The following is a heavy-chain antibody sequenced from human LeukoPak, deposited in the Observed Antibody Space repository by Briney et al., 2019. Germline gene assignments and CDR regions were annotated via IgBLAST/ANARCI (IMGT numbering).Heavy chain of an antibody. CDR3: GRDQSSSY. Sequence: GGSLRLSCAASGFTFSRYEMIWVRQAPGKGLEWVSYISSSGSIRYYGDSVKGRFTISKDDAKHALYLQMNSLRAEDTAVYYCGRDQSSSYWGQGTLVTVSS. V-gene: IGHV3-48*03. D-gene: IGHD6-19*01. CDR2: ISSSGSIR. CDR1: GFTFSRYE. J-gene: IGHJ4*02.